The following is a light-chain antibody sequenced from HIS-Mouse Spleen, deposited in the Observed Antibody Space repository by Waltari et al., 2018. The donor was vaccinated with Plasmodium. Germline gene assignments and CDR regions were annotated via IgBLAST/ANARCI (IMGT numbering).Light chain of an antibody. CDR2: KAS. Sequence: DIQMTQSPSTLSASVGDRVTITCRASQSISSRLAWYQQKPGKAPKLLIYKASSLESGVPSRFSGSGSGTEFTLTISSLQPDDFATYYCQQYNSYSWTFGQGTKVEFK. CDR3: QQYNSYSWT. CDR1: QSISSR. V-gene: IGKV1-5*03. J-gene: IGKJ1*01.